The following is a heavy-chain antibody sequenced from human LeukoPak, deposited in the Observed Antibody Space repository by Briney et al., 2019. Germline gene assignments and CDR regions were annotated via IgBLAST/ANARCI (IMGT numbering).Heavy chain of an antibody. CDR2: ISGSGGST. V-gene: IGHV3-23*01. J-gene: IGHJ5*02. D-gene: IGHD6-13*01. Sequence: GGSLRLSCAASGFTFSSYARSWVRQAPGKGLEWVSAISGSGGSTYYADSVKGRFTISRDNSKNTLYLQMNSLRAEDTAVYYCAKDLGIAAAGTLGWFGPWGQGTLVTVSS. CDR3: AKDLGIAAAGTLGWFGP. CDR1: GFTFSSYA.